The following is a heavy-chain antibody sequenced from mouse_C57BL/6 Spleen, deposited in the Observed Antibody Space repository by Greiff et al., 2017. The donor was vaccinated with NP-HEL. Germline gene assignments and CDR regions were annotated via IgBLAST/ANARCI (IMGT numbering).Heavy chain of an antibody. J-gene: IGHJ1*03. CDR2: IDPNSGGT. D-gene: IGHD1-1*01. Sequence: QVQLQQPGAELVKPGASAKLSCKASGYTFTSYWMHWVKQRPGRGLEWIGRIDPNSGGTKYNEKFKSKATLTVDKPSSTAYMQLSSLTSEDSAVYYCARGYYGSSYYWYFDVWGTGTTVTVSS. CDR3: ARGYYGSSYYWYFDV. CDR1: GYTFTSYW. V-gene: IGHV1-72*01.